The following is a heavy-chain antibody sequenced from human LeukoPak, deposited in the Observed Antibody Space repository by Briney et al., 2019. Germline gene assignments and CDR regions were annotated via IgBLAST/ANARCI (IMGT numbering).Heavy chain of an antibody. J-gene: IGHJ4*01. D-gene: IGHD2-8*01. CDR2: INWNGGST. Sequence: GGSLRLSCAASGFTFYDYGMSWVRPAPGKGLKWVSGINWNGGSTGYADSVKGRFTISRDNAKNSLYLQMNSLRPEDTALYYGATDPRLLMYWGHGTLVTDSS. V-gene: IGHV3-20*04. CDR3: ATDPRLLMY. CDR1: GFTFYDYG.